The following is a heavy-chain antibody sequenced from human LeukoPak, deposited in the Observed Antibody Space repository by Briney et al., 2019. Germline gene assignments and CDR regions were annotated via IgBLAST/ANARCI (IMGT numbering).Heavy chain of an antibody. V-gene: IGHV3-30*02. CDR2: IQSDGSYK. CDR3: ATHCSGTTCHRDY. D-gene: IGHD2-2*01. CDR1: GFTFSSSA. J-gene: IGHJ4*02. Sequence: GGSLRLSCAASGFTFSSSAMHWVRQAPGKGLECVAFIQSDGSYKHYSDSVKGRFTISRDNSKNTLYLEMNSLRVVDTGAYYCATHCSGTTCHRDYWGQGTLVTVSS.